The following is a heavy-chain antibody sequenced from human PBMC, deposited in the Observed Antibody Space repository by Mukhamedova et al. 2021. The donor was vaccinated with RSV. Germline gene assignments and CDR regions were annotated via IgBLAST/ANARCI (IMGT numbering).Heavy chain of an antibody. CDR2: INHSGST. CDR3: ARAGDILTGYYLSY. J-gene: IGHJ4*02. V-gene: IGHV4-34*01. D-gene: IGHD3-9*01. Sequence: GEINHSGSTNYNPSLKSRVTISVDTSKYQFSLKLSSVTAADTAVYYCARAGDILTGYYLSYWGQGTLVTVSS.